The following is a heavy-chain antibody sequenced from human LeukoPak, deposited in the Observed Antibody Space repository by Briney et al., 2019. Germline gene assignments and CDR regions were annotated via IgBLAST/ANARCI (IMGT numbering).Heavy chain of an antibody. Sequence: PSETLSLTCAVYGGSFSGYYWSWIRQPPGKGLEWIGEINHSGSTNYNPSLKSRVTISVDTSKNQFSLKLSSVTAADTAVYYCARGRPQYYDFWSGYDPNFDYWGQGTLVTVSS. D-gene: IGHD3-3*01. V-gene: IGHV4-34*01. CDR3: ARGRPQYYDFWSGYDPNFDY. CDR1: GGSFSGYY. CDR2: INHSGST. J-gene: IGHJ4*02.